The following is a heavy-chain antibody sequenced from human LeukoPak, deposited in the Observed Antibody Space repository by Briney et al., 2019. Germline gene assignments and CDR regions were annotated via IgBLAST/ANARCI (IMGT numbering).Heavy chain of an antibody. CDR3: AKWAKQTYYDSSGYLGGDAFDI. D-gene: IGHD3-22*01. J-gene: IGHJ3*02. Sequence: GGSLRLSCAASGFTFSSYAMSWVRQAPGKGLEWVSAISGSGGSTYYADSVKGRFTISRDNSKNTLYLQMNSLRAEDTAVYYCAKWAKQTYYDSSGYLGGDAFDIWGQGTMVTVSS. V-gene: IGHV3-23*01. CDR1: GFTFSSYA. CDR2: ISGSGGST.